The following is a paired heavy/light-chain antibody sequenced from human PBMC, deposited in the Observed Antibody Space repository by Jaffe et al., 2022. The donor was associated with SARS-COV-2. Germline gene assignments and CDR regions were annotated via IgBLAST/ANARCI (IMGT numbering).Heavy chain of an antibody. J-gene: IGHJ6*03. CDR2: IYYSGTT. Sequence: QLQLQESGPGLVKPSETLSLTCTVSGGSISSTSYYWGWIRQPPGKGLEWIGSIYYSGTTYYNPSLKSRVTISVDTSKNQFSLRLSSVTAADTAVYYCARHKIHSAPFGFNYYYYMDVWGKGTTVTVSS. V-gene: IGHV4-39*01. CDR1: GGSISSTSYY. CDR3: ARHKIHSAPFGFNYYYYMDV. D-gene: IGHD3-3*01.
Light chain of an antibody. Sequence: EIVLTQSPGTLSLSPGERATLSCRASQSISSSYLAWYQEKPGQAPRLLIYGASSRATGIPDRFSGSGSGTDFSLTISRLEPEDFAVYYCQQYGSSSWTFGQGTKVEIK. CDR2: GAS. J-gene: IGKJ1*01. CDR1: QSISSSY. CDR3: QQYGSSSWT. V-gene: IGKV3-20*01.